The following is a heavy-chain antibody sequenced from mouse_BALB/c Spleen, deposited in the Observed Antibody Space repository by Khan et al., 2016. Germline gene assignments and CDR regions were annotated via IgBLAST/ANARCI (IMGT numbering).Heavy chain of an antibody. D-gene: IGHD2-4*01. J-gene: IGHJ2*01. CDR2: IYSGDGDT. CDR3: ARGNSYYDYDY. Sequence: QVQLQQSGAELARPGASVTLSCKASGYTFTSYWMQWVKQWPGQGLEWIGAIYSGDGDTRNTQMFKGKAILTADKSSSTAYMQLSSLASTDSAVYYCARGNSYYDYDYWGQGTTLTVSS. V-gene: IGHV1-87*01. CDR1: GYTFTSYW.